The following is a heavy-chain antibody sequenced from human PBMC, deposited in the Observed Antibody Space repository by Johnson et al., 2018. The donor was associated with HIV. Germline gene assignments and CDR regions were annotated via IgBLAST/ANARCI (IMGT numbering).Heavy chain of an antibody. J-gene: IGHJ3*02. Sequence: VQLVESGGGVVQPGRSMRLSCAASGFTFSSYAMHWVRQAPGKGLEWVAVISYDGSNKYYADSVKGRFTISRDNSKHTLYLQMNSLRAEDTAVYYCARDGTFGYGDYVGRAFDIWGQGTMVTVYS. D-gene: IGHD4-17*01. V-gene: IGHV3-30*04. CDR2: ISYDGSNK. CDR3: ARDGTFGYGDYVGRAFDI. CDR1: GFTFSSYA.